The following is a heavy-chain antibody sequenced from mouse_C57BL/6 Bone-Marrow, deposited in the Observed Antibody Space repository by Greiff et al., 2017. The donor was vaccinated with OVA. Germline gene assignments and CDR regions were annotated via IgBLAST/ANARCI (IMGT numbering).Heavy chain of an antibody. Sequence: QVQLQPGAELVKPGASVKLSCKASGYTFTSYWMHWVKQRPGGGLEWIGRIDPNSGGTKYNEKVKSKATLTVDKPSSTAYMQLSSLTSEDSAVYYCARPYDYDWYFDVWGTGTTVTVSS. CDR1: GYTFTSYW. J-gene: IGHJ1*03. CDR3: ARPYDYDWYFDV. V-gene: IGHV1-72*01. CDR2: IDPNSGGT. D-gene: IGHD2-4*01.